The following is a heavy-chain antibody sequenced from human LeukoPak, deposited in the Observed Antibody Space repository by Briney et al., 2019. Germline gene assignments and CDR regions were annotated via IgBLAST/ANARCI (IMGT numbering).Heavy chain of an antibody. CDR2: ISAYNGNT. D-gene: IGHD3-10*01. V-gene: IGHV1-18*01. CDR3: ARGGYYYGSGSYVYWFDP. Sequence: ASVKVSCKASGYTFTTYGITWVRQAPGQGLEWMGWISAYNGNTNYAPKLQGRVTMTTDTSTSTAYMELRSLRSDDTAVYYCARGGYYYGSGSYVYWFDPWGQGTLVTVSS. J-gene: IGHJ5*02. CDR1: GYTFTTYG.